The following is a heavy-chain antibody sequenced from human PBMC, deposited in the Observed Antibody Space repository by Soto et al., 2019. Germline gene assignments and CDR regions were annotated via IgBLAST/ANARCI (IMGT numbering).Heavy chain of an antibody. V-gene: IGHV4-39*01. D-gene: IGHD3-22*01. CDR2: IYYDGNS. CDR3: ARLARYYDSSGLRDY. J-gene: IGHJ4*02. CDR1: GGSINSVIYY. Sequence: SETLSLTCTVSGGSINSVIYYWGWIRQPPGKGLEWIGSIYYDGNSYYNPSLKSRVTISIDTSKNQFSLKLSSVTAADTAVYYCARLARYYDSSGLRDYWGQGTLVTVSS.